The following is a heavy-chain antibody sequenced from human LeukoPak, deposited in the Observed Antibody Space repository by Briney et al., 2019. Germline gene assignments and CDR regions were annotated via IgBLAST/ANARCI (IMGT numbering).Heavy chain of an antibody. J-gene: IGHJ4*02. Sequence: SETLSLTCTVSGGSISSSSYYWGWIRQPPGKGLEWIGSIYYSGSTYYNPSLKSRVTISVDTSKNQFPLKLSSVTAADTAVYYCARERGKLPPPDMLDYWGQGTLVTVSS. CDR2: IYYSGST. D-gene: IGHD3-16*01. CDR1: GGSISSSSYY. CDR3: ARERGKLPPPDMLDY. V-gene: IGHV4-39*06.